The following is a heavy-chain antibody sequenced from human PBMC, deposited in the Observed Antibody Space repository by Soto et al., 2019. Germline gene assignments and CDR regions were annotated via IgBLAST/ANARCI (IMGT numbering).Heavy chain of an antibody. V-gene: IGHV4-34*01. J-gene: IGHJ6*02. CDR1: GGSFSGYY. CDR2: INHSGST. Sequence: SETLSLTCAVYGGSFSGYYWSWIRQPPGKGLEWIGEINHSGSTNYNPSLKSRVTISVDTSKNQFSLKLSSVTAADTAVYYCASEDFWLNKHYYYYGMDVWGQGTTVTVSS. CDR3: ASEDFWLNKHYYYYGMDV. D-gene: IGHD3-3*01.